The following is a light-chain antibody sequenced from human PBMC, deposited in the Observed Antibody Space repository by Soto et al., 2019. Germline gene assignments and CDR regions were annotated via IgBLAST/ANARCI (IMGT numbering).Light chain of an antibody. CDR2: LGS. CDR1: QSLLHSNGNNY. V-gene: IGKV2-28*01. Sequence: QSPLSLPVNPRQPAPISWRSRQSLLHSNGNNYLGWYLQKPGQSPQLLIYLGSNRASGVPDRFSGGGSGTDFTLKISRVEAEDVGVYCCMQSVQLPITFGQGTRVEIK. J-gene: IGKJ5*01. CDR3: MQSVQLPIT.